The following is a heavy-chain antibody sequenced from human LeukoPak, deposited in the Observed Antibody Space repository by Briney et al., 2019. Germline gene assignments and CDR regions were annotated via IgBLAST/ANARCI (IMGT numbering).Heavy chain of an antibody. Sequence: GASVTVSCKASGYTFTSYDINGVRQATGRGGDGMGLRNPNSGNTGYAQKFQGRVTMTRNTSICTAYMELSSLRSEDTAVYYCARVLSSIPSRPFDYWGQGTLVTVSS. CDR2: RNPNSGNT. J-gene: IGHJ4*02. V-gene: IGHV1-8*01. D-gene: IGHD6-6*01. CDR1: GYTFTSYD. CDR3: ARVLSSIPSRPFDY.